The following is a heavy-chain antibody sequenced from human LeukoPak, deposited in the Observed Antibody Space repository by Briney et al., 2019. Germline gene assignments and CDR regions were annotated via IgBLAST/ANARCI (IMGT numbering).Heavy chain of an antibody. CDR2: ISYDGSNK. D-gene: IGHD5-12*01. V-gene: IGHV3-30*03. CDR3: ARKGYSGYDYLDY. J-gene: IGHJ4*02. Sequence: GRSLRLSCAASGFTFSSYGMHWVRQAPGKELEWVAVISYDGSNKYYADSVKGRFTISRDNSKNTLYLQMNSLRAEDTAVYYCARKGYSGYDYLDYWGQGTLVTVSS. CDR1: GFTFSSYG.